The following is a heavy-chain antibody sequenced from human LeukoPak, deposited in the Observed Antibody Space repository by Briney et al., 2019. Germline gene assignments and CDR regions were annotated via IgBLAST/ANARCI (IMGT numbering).Heavy chain of an antibody. D-gene: IGHD6-6*01. Sequence: GGSLRLSCAASGFTFSSYGMHWVRQAPGEGLEWVAVISYDGSNKYYADSVKGRFTISRDNSKNTLYLQMNSLRAEDTAAYYCAKDLQTIAARTSFDYWGQGTLVTVSS. CDR3: AKDLQTIAARTSFDY. J-gene: IGHJ4*02. V-gene: IGHV3-30*18. CDR1: GFTFSSYG. CDR2: ISYDGSNK.